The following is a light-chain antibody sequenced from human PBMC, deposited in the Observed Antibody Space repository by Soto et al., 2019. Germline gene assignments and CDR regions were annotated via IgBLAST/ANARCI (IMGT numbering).Light chain of an antibody. CDR2: KAS. V-gene: IGKV1-5*03. J-gene: IGKJ1*01. Sequence: DIQMTQSPSTLSASVGDRVTITCRASQTISSWLAWYQQKPGKAPKLLIYKASSLESGVPSRFSGSGAGTEFTLTISSLQPDDFAAYYCQQYNSYPWTFGKGTTVEIK. CDR3: QQYNSYPWT. CDR1: QTISSW.